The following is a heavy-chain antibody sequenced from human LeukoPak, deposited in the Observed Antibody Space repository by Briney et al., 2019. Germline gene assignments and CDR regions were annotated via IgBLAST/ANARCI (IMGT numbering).Heavy chain of an antibody. J-gene: IGHJ3*02. V-gene: IGHV4-59*01. CDR1: GGSISSYY. CDR2: IYYSGST. Sequence: SETLSLTCTVSGGSISSYYWSWIRQPPGKGLEWIGYIYYSGSTNYNPSLKSRATISVDTSKNQFSLKPSSVTAADTAGYCCARDIRPSSSWSDAFDIWGQGTMVTVSS. D-gene: IGHD6-13*01. CDR3: ARDIRPSSSWSDAFDI.